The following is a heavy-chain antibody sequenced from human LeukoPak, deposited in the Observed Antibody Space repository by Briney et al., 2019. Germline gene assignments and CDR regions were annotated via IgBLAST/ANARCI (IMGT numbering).Heavy chain of an antibody. CDR3: ARAVREMVYGSFLVPGYYYYYMDV. CDR2: IASETYGGTA. V-gene: IGHV3-49*04. D-gene: IGHD2-8*01. Sequence: GGSLRLSCTASGFTFGDYAMTWVRQAPGKGLEWVGFIASETYGGTAEYAASVKGRFTISRDDSKSIAYLQMNSLRAEDTAVYYCARAVREMVYGSFLVPGYYYYYMDVWGKGTTVTVSS. J-gene: IGHJ6*03. CDR1: GFTFGDYA.